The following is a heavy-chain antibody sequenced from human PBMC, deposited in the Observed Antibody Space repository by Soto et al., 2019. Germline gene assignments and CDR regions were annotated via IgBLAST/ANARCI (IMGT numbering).Heavy chain of an antibody. Sequence: GASVKVSCKASGGTISSYSITWVRQAPGQSLEWMGWINPGHGNTKYSQNFQGRVTITRDTSASTVYMELSSLRSEDTAVYYCARDRYCSSTSCYAVESMPDDYWGQGTLVTVSS. CDR1: GGTISSYS. CDR2: INPGHGNT. V-gene: IGHV1-3*01. CDR3: ARDRYCSSTSCYAVESMPDDY. D-gene: IGHD2-2*01. J-gene: IGHJ4*02.